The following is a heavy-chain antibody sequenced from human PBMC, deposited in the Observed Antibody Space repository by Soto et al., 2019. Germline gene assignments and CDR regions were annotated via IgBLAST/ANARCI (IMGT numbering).Heavy chain of an antibody. CDR2: ISPYSGKT. CDR1: GYTFTNYG. D-gene: IGHD3-9*01. V-gene: IGHV1-18*01. CDR3: TRDRLTLTTSLIFDF. Sequence: QVQLVQSGAEVKKPGASVKVSCKASGYTFTNYGIAWVRQAPGQGLEWMGWISPYSGKTDYRQNLQGRVTMTADTSTTTAYMELRSLRSDDTAVYYCTRDRLTLTTSLIFDFWGQGTLVTVS. J-gene: IGHJ4*02.